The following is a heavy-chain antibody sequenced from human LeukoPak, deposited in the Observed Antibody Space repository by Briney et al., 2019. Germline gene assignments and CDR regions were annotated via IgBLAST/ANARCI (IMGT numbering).Heavy chain of an antibody. CDR3: ARDQVVVAATYYGMGV. D-gene: IGHD2-15*01. V-gene: IGHV1-69*13. CDR1: GGTFSSYA. J-gene: IGHJ6*02. Sequence: GASVKVSCKASGGTFSSYAISWVRQAPGQGLEWMGGIIPIFGTANYAQKFQGRVTITADESTSTAYMELSSLRSEDTAVYYCARDQVVVAATYYGMGVWGQGTTVTVSS. CDR2: IIPIFGTA.